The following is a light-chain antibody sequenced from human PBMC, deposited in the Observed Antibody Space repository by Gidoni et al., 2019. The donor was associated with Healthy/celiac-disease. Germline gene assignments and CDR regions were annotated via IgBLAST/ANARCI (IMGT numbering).Light chain of an antibody. CDR1: QSVSSY. Sequence: ETVLTQSPATLSLSPGERATLSCRASQSVSSYLAWYQQKPGQAPRLLIYDASNRATGIPARFSGSGSGTDFTLTISSLEPEDFAIYYCQQRSNWPPEVXPXTKVDIK. CDR3: QQRSNWPPE. J-gene: IGKJ3*01. V-gene: IGKV3-11*01. CDR2: DAS.